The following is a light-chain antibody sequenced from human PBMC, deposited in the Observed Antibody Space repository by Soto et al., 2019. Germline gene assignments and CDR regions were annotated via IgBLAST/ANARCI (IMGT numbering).Light chain of an antibody. CDR1: QSVNNN. V-gene: IGKV3-15*01. J-gene: IGKJ3*01. CDR3: QQYNKWPLT. Sequence: EIVMTQSPVTLSVSPGERATLSCTASQSVNNNVAWYQQKPGHTPRLLIYSASIGATGTPARFSGSGSGSDFTLTISSLQSEDFAVYYCQQYNKWPLTFGPGTKADNK. CDR2: SAS.